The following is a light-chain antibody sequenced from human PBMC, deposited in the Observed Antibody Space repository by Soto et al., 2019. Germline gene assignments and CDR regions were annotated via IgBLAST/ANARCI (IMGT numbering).Light chain of an antibody. CDR2: GAS. V-gene: IGKV3-15*01. J-gene: IGKJ1*01. CDR1: QSVGSQ. CDR3: QQYSNWWT. Sequence: EIVMTQSPVTLSVSPGERATLSCRASQSVGSQLAWFQQKAGQAPRLLIYGASTSATGLPARFSGSGSGTEFTLTISSLQTEDFAVYYCQQYSNWWTFGQGTKV.